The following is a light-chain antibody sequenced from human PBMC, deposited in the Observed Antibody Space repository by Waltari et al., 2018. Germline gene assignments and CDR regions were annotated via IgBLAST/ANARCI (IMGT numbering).Light chain of an antibody. CDR1: QSLLDSDGKTY. CDR2: EFA. CDR3: MQSTQLPLT. Sequence: DIVLAETPLSLSVTPGQHGSIRCKPSQSLLDSDGKTYLHWSLQKPGQPPQLRMYEFANRLSAVPDRFSGRGSGTDFTLKISRLEVEYVGVYYCMQSTQLPLTFGGGTKMEIK. V-gene: IGKV2D-29*01. J-gene: IGKJ4*01.